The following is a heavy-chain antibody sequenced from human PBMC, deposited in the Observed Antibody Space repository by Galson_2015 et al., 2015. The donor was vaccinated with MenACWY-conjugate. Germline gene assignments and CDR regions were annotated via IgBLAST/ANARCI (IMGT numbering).Heavy chain of an antibody. CDR1: GFTFNTYN. CDR2: ISASRTTI. CDR3: ARQDPSMLMGYWFDP. Sequence: SLRLSCAASGFTFNTYNMNWVRQAPGKGLEWVSYISASRTTIYYADSVKGRFTISRDNAKNSLYLQMNSLRAEDTALYYCARQDPSMLMGYWFDPWGQGTLVTVSS. V-gene: IGHV3-48*04. D-gene: IGHD3-16*01. J-gene: IGHJ5*02.